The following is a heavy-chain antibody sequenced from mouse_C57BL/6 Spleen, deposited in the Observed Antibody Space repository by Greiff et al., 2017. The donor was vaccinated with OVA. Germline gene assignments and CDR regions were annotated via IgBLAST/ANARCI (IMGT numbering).Heavy chain of an antibody. J-gene: IGHJ1*03. V-gene: IGHV8-12*01. CDR1: GFSLSTSGMG. CDR3: ARRAGPGNWYFEG. Sequence: QVQLKQSGPGILQSSQTLSLTCSFSGFSLSTSGMGVSWIRQPSGKGLEWLAHIYWDDDKRYNPSLKSRLTISKDTSRHQVSLKITRGDTAETARDECARRAGPGNWYFEGWGTGTTVTVAS. D-gene: IGHD3-3*01. CDR2: IYWDDDK.